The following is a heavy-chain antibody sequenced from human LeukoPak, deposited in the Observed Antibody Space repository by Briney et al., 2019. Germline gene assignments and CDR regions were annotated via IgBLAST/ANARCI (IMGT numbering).Heavy chain of an antibody. D-gene: IGHD4-23*01. V-gene: IGHV1-8*03. Sequence: GASVKVSCKASGGPFSRLAFSWVRQAPGQGLEWMGWMNPNSGNTGYAQKFQGRVTITTNTSITTAYMELSSLISEDTAVYSCARAPSWGGNPLGGYSSYYMDVWGKGTTVTVSS. J-gene: IGHJ6*03. CDR2: MNPNSGNT. CDR1: GGPFSRLA. CDR3: ARAPSWGGNPLGGYSSYYMDV.